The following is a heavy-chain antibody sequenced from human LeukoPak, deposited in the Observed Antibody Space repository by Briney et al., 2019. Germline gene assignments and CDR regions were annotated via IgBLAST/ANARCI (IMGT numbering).Heavy chain of an antibody. CDR3: AKAPDSDYYDSSGYYYYFDY. Sequence: GGSLRLSCAASGFTFSSYGMHWVRQAPGEGLEWVSAISGSGGSTYYADSVKGRFTISRDNSKNTLYLQMNSLRAEDTAVYYCAKAPDSDYYDSSGYYYYFDYWGQGTLVTVSS. V-gene: IGHV3-23*01. CDR2: ISGSGGST. D-gene: IGHD3-22*01. J-gene: IGHJ4*02. CDR1: GFTFSSYG.